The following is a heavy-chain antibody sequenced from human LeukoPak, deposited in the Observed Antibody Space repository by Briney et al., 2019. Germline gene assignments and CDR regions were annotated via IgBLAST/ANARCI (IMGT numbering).Heavy chain of an antibody. Sequence: SETLSLTCAVDGGSFSGYYWSWIRQPPVKGLEWIGEINHSGSTNYNPSRKSRVTISVDTSKNQFSLKLSSVPAADTALYYCARAMHSVVPAATICWFDPWGQGTLVTVSS. D-gene: IGHD2-2*01. J-gene: IGHJ5*02. CDR2: INHSGST. CDR1: GGSFSGYY. V-gene: IGHV4-34*01. CDR3: ARAMHSVVPAATICWFDP.